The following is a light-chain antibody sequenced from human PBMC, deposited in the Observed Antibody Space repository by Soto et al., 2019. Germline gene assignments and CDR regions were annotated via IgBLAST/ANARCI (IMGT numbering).Light chain of an antibody. J-gene: IGLJ2*01. V-gene: IGLV1-44*01. CDR1: SSNFGRNT. CDR3: ATWDDSLNGVI. Sequence: QLVLTQPPSASGTPGRRVTISCSGSSSNFGRNTVNWYRQLPGTAPKLLIYTNSQRPSGVPDRFSGSKSGTSASLAISGLQSEDEADYYCATWDDSLNGVIFGGGTKLTVL. CDR2: TNS.